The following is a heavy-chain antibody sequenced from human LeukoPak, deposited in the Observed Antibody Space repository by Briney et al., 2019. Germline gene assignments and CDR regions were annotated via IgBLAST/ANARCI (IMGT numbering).Heavy chain of an antibody. Sequence: SEKVSCKASGGTFSSYAISWVRQAPGQGLEWMGRIIPIFGTANYAQKFQGRVTITTDESTSTAYMELSSLRSEDTAVYYCARVGGVVAATETFDYCGQGTLVTVSS. CDR1: GGTFSSYA. V-gene: IGHV1-69*05. J-gene: IGHJ4*02. CDR3: ARVGGVVAATETFDY. D-gene: IGHD2-15*01. CDR2: IIPIFGTA.